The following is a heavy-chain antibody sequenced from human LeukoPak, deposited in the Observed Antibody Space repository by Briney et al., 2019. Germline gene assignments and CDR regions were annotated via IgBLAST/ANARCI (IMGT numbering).Heavy chain of an antibody. D-gene: IGHD4-11*01. CDR2: INHSGST. CDR1: GGSFSGYY. V-gene: IGHV4-34*01. Sequence: SETLSLTCAVYGGSFSGYYWSWIRQPPGKGLEWIGEINHSGSTNYNPSLKSRVTISVDTSKNQFSLKLSSMTAADTAVYYCARGTDSNYFDYWGQGTLVTVSS. J-gene: IGHJ4*02. CDR3: ARGTDSNYFDY.